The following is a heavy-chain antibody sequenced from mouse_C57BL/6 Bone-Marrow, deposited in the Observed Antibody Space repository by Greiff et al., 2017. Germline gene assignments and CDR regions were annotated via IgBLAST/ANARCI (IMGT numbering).Heavy chain of an antibody. CDR3: TNGFYYDYAECVYYYAMDY. CDR2: IDPENGDT. CDR1: GFNIKDDY. V-gene: IGHV14-4*01. D-gene: IGHD2-4*01. Sequence: VQLKQSGAELVRPGASVKLSCTASGFNIKDDYMNWVKQRPEQGLEWIGWIDPENGDTEYASKFQGKATITADTSSKTAYLQLSSLTSEDTAVYYCTNGFYYDYAECVYYYAMDYWGQGTSVTVSS. J-gene: IGHJ4*01.